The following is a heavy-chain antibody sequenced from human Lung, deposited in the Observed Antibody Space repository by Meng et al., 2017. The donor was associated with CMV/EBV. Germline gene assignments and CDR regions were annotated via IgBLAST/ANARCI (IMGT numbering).Heavy chain of an antibody. Sequence: SLKISCAASGFTFDGYAMNWVRQAPGKGLEWVSGISCNSGSIGYADSVKGRFTISRDNSKNSLYLQMNSLRAEDTALYYCAKDGYYGFWGGRDVWGQGTXVTVSS. CDR1: GFTFDGYA. J-gene: IGHJ6*02. CDR2: ISCNSGSI. D-gene: IGHD3-3*01. V-gene: IGHV3-9*01. CDR3: AKDGYYGFWGGRDV.